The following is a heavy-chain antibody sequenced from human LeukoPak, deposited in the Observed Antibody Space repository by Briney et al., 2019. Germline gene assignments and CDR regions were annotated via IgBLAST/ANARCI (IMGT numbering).Heavy chain of an antibody. Sequence: PGGSLRLSCAASGFTFSSYWMHWVRQAPGKGLVWVSRIDIDGSSTPYADSVKGRFTISRDNAKNTLYLQMNNLRAEDTAVYYCARDRPHNWFDPWGQGTLVTVSS. J-gene: IGHJ5*02. V-gene: IGHV3-74*01. CDR3: ARDRPHNWFDP. CDR1: GFTFSSYW. CDR2: IDIDGSST.